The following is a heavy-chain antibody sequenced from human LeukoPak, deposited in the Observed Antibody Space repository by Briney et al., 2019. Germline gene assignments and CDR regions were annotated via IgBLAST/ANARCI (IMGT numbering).Heavy chain of an antibody. J-gene: IGHJ4*02. CDR2: ISGSGANT. D-gene: IGHD2-15*01. CDR3: AKGRALEVVAAFNY. V-gene: IGHV3-23*01. Sequence: GGSLRLSCAASGFTFSNYAMSWVRQAPGRGLEWVSTISGSGANTYYADSVKGRFTISRDNSKNTLYLQMNSLRADDTAIYYCAKGRALEVVAAFNYWGQGTVVTVSS. CDR1: GFTFSNYA.